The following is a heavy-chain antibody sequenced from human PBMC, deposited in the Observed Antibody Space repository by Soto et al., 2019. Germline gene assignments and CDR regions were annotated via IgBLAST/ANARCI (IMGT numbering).Heavy chain of an antibody. CDR1: GCTFNSYA. D-gene: IGHD2-2*01. V-gene: IGHV3-23*01. CDR2: IGTDGNT. CDR3: VRKYPGTRPFDY. Sequence: GGSLRLSCAASGCTFNSYAMNWVRQAPGKGLAWVSAIGTDGNTYYANSVKGRFTISRDNSRTTLYLQMNSLRVEDTALYYCVRKYPGTRPFDYWGQGTLVTVSS. J-gene: IGHJ4*01.